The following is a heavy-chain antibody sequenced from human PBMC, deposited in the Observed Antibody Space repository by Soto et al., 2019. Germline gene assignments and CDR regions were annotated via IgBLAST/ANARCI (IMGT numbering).Heavy chain of an antibody. D-gene: IGHD4-17*01. CDR3: QWDYGDPDAFDI. Sequence: SVKVSCKASGGTFSSYAISWVRQAPGQGLEWMGGIIPIFGTANYAQKFQGRVTITADESTSTAYMELSSLRSEDTAVYYCQWDYGDPDAFDIWGQGTMVTVSS. V-gene: IGHV1-69*13. CDR2: IIPIFGTA. J-gene: IGHJ3*02. CDR1: GGTFSSYA.